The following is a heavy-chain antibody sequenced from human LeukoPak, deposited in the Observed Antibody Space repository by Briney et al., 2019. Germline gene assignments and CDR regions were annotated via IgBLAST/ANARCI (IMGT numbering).Heavy chain of an antibody. CDR3: AKGGGSYFRRVTYYYYCMGV. Sequence: PGGSLRLSCAASEFSFGSYAVSWVRQAPGKGLQWVSGISGSGDSTYYADSVNGRFTISRDNSKNTLYLQMISLRAEDTAVYYCAKGGGSYFRRVTYYYYCMGVWANGTTVTVSS. D-gene: IGHD1-26*01. J-gene: IGHJ6*03. CDR1: EFSFGSYA. V-gene: IGHV3-23*01. CDR2: ISGSGDST.